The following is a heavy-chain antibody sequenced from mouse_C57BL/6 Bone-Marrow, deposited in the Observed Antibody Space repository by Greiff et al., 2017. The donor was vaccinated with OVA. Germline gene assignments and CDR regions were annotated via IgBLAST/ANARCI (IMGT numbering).Heavy chain of an antibody. V-gene: IGHV1-55*01. J-gene: IGHJ4*01. Sequence: QVQLQQPGAELVKPGASVKMSCKASGYTFTSYWITWVKQRPGQGLEWIGDIYPGSGSTNYNEKFKSKATLTVDTSSSTAYMQLSSLTSEDSAVYYCASFRYYGSSYYAMDYWGQGTSVTVSS. D-gene: IGHD1-1*01. CDR1: GYTFTSYW. CDR2: IYPGSGST. CDR3: ASFRYYGSSYYAMDY.